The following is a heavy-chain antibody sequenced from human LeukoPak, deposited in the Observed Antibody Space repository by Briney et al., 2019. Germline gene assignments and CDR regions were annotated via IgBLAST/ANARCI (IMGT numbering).Heavy chain of an antibody. CDR1: GFTFSSYA. J-gene: IGHJ4*02. CDR2: ISSNGCST. Sequence: GGSLRLSCSASGFTFSSYAMHWVRQAPGKGLEYVSAISSNGCSTYYADSVKGRFTISRDNSKNTLYLQMSSLRAEDTAVYYCVKGGIAVAAPFDYWGQGTLVTVSS. D-gene: IGHD6-19*01. CDR3: VKGGIAVAAPFDY. V-gene: IGHV3-64D*06.